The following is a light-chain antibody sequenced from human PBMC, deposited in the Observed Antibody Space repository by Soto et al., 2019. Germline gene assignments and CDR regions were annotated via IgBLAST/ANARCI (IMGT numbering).Light chain of an antibody. V-gene: IGKV1-9*01. CDR3: QQLNAYPHS. Sequence: DTQMTQSPSFLSASVGDRVAITCRASQGISNYLAWYLQKPGKAPKLLISGASTLQSGVPSRFSGSGSGTEFTLTVSSLQPEDFATYYCQQLNAYPHSFGGGTKVDNK. CDR2: GAS. J-gene: IGKJ4*01. CDR1: QGISNY.